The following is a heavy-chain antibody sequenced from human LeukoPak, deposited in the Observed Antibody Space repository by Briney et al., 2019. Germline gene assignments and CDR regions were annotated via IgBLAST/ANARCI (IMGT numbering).Heavy chain of an antibody. CDR1: GGTFSSYA. J-gene: IGHJ3*02. CDR3: ARDRGYSCGLIAFDI. D-gene: IGHD5-18*01. V-gene: IGHV1-69*04. CDR2: IIPIFGIA. Sequence: SVKVSCKASGGTFSSYAISWVRQAPGQGLEWMGRIIPIFGIANYAQKFQGRVTITADKSTSTAYMELSSLRSEDTAVYYCARDRGYSCGLIAFDIWGQGTMVTVSS.